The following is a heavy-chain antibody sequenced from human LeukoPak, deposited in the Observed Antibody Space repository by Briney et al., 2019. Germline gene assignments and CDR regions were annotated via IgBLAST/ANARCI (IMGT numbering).Heavy chain of an antibody. D-gene: IGHD6-19*01. CDR1: GFTFDDYA. CDR3: AARSNRGYSSGWYYFDY. V-gene: IGHV3-9*03. CDR2: ISWNSGSI. Sequence: GRSLRLSCAASGFTFDDYAMHWVRQAPGESLEWVSGISWNSGSIGYADSVKGRFTISRDNAKNSLYLQMNSLRAEDMALSYCAARSNRGYSSGWYYFDYWGQGTLVTVSS. J-gene: IGHJ4*02.